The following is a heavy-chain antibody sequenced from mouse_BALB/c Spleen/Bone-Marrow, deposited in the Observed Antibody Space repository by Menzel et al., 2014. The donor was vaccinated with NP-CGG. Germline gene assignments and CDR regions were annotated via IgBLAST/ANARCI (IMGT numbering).Heavy chain of an antibody. J-gene: IGHJ3*01. CDR2: INPSTGYT. Sequence: QVQLQQSGAELAKPGASVKMSCKASGYTFTSYWMHWVKQRPGQGLEWIEYINPSTGYTEYNQKFKDKATLTADKSSSTAYMQLSSLTSEDSAVYYCARYHYGYDGFAYWGQGTLVTVSA. CDR3: ARYHYGYDGFAY. V-gene: IGHV1-7*01. D-gene: IGHD2-2*01. CDR1: GYTFTSYW.